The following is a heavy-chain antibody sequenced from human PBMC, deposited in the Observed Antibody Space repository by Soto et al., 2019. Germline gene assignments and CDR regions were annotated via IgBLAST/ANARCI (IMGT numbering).Heavy chain of an antibody. J-gene: IGHJ5*02. Sequence: SETLSLTCAVSGYSISLGYYWGWIRQPPGKGLEWIGSIYHSGNTYYNPSLKSRVSISLDTSKNHFSLELTSVTAADTAVYYCVRDASSGYRGWWDPWGQGTLVTVSS. D-gene: IGHD5-12*01. V-gene: IGHV4-38-2*02. CDR3: VRDASSGYRGWWDP. CDR1: GYSISLGYY. CDR2: IYHSGNT.